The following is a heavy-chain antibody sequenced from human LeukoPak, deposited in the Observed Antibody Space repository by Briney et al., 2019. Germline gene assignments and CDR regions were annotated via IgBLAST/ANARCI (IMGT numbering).Heavy chain of an antibody. CDR2: IYYSGST. V-gene: IGHV4-59*01. CDR3: ARDYYGSGNFDY. CDR1: GGSISSYY. D-gene: IGHD3-10*01. J-gene: IGHJ4*02. Sequence: SETLSLTCTVSGGSISSYYWSWIRQPPGRGLEWIGYIYYSGSTNYNPSLKSRVTISVDTSKNQFSLKLSSVTAADTAVYYCARDYYGSGNFDYWGQGTLVTVSS.